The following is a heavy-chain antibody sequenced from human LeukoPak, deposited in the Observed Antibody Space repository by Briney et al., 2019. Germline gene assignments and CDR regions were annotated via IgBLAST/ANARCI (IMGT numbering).Heavy chain of an antibody. Sequence: GGSLRLSCAASGFTLSDYYMSWIRQAPGKGLEWFSYSSSSGSTIYYADSVKGRFAISRDNAKNSLYLQMNSLRAEDTAVYYCARRRDFIDYWGQGTLVTVSS. CDR3: ARRRDFIDY. J-gene: IGHJ4*02. D-gene: IGHD3/OR15-3a*01. CDR1: GFTLSDYY. CDR2: SSSSGSTI. V-gene: IGHV3-11*01.